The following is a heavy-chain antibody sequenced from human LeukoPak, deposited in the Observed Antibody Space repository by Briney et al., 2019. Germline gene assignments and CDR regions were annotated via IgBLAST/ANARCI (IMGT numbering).Heavy chain of an antibody. D-gene: IGHD1-26*01. CDR2: INPNSGGT. Sequence: ASVKVSCKASGYTFTGYYMHWVRQAPGQGLEWMGRINPNSGGTNYAKKFQARVTMTRDTSISTAYMELSRLRSDVTAVYYCARGRGSLIDYWGQGTLVTVSS. J-gene: IGHJ4*02. CDR1: GYTFTGYY. V-gene: IGHV1-2*06. CDR3: ARGRGSLIDY.